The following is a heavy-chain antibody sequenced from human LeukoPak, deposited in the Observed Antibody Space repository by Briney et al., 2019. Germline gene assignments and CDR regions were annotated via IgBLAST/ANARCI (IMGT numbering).Heavy chain of an antibody. CDR2: ISYDGSNQ. Sequence: GRSLRLSCAASGFTFSSYAMHWVRQAPGKGLEWGAVISYDGSNQYYADSVKGRFTISRDNSKNTLFLLMNSLRAEDTAVYYCAKDVMITFGPVMAPPCGSWGQGALVTVSS. J-gene: IGHJ5*02. CDR3: AKDVMITFGPVMAPPCGS. CDR1: GFTFSSYA. D-gene: IGHD3-16*01. V-gene: IGHV3-30*04.